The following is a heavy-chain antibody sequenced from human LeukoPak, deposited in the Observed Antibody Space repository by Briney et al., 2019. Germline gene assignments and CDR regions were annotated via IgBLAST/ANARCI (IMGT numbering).Heavy chain of an antibody. D-gene: IGHD5-24*01. CDR3: AKWLLFNRYYYGIDV. CDR2: INHSGST. J-gene: IGHJ6*02. Sequence: SETLSLTCTVSGGSVSSGSYYWSWIRQPPGKGLEWIGEINHSGSTNYNPSLKSRVTISVDTSKNQFSLKLSSVTAADTAVYYCAKWLLFNRYYYGIDVWGRGTTVTVSS. CDR1: GGSVSSGSYY. V-gene: IGHV4-61*01.